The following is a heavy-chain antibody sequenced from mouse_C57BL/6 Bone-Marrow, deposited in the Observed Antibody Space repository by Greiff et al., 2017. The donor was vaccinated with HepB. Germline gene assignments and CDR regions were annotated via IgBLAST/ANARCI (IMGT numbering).Heavy chain of an antibody. Sequence: VQLQQSGPELVKPGASVKMSCKASGYTFTDYYMPWVPQKPGKGLEWIGEIYPGSGNTYYNEKFKGKATLTADTSSSTAYMQLSSLTSEDSAVYFCARDVYYGNYGYAMDYWGQGTSVTVSS. CDR1: YTFTDYYM. D-gene: IGHD2-1*01. V-gene: IGHV1-83*01. J-gene: IGHJ4*01. CDR2: YPGSGNTY. CDR3: RDVYYGNYGYAMDY.